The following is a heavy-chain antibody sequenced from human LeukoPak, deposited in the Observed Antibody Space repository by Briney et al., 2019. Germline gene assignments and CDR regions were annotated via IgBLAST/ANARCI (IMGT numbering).Heavy chain of an antibody. J-gene: IGHJ4*02. CDR1: GGSFSGYY. Sequence: SETLSLTCAVYGGSFSGYYWSWIRRPPGKGLEWIGSVYYGRSPYFNPSLESRATISVDTSKNHFSLKVSSVTAADTAVYYCARSSGTGTFSYWGQGTLVTVSS. CDR3: ARSSGTGTFSY. D-gene: IGHD6-25*01. CDR2: VYYGRSP. V-gene: IGHV4-34*01.